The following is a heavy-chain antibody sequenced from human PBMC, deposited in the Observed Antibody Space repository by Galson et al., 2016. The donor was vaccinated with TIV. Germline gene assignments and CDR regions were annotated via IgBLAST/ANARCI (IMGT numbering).Heavy chain of an antibody. CDR1: GFTFGAYA. Sequence: SLRLSCAAAGFTFGAYAMHWVRQAPGKGLEWVSGIHWSSSTTGYADSVKGRFTISRDNAKNSLYLQMNSLRGEDTALYYCAKGAKEHVYHAMDVWGQGTTVTVSS. D-gene: IGHD1-26*01. CDR3: AKGAKEHVYHAMDV. V-gene: IGHV3-9*01. CDR2: IHWSSSTT. J-gene: IGHJ6*02.